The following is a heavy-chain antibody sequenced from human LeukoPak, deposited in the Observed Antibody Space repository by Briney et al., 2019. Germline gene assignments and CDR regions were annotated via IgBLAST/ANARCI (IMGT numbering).Heavy chain of an antibody. Sequence: SETLSLTCTVSGDSFSSVTDYWAWIRQPPGKGLEWIASGDYSGGTYNPSLESRVAISADMSKKQISLKLTSVTGADTAVYYCARDYEGATSTHWGQGTLVTVSS. CDR1: GDSFSSVTDY. D-gene: IGHD1-26*01. CDR2: GDYSGGT. J-gene: IGHJ4*02. V-gene: IGHV4-39*07. CDR3: ARDYEGATSTH.